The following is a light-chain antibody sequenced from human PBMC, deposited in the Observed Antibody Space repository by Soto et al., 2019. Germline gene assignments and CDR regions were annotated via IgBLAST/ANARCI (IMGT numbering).Light chain of an antibody. Sequence: QSALTQPRSVSGSPGQSVTISCTGTSSDVGGYDYVSWYQQHPGKAPKPMIYDVIERPSGVPDRFSGSKSGKTAALTISGLQAEDEADYYCCSYAGSFVVFGGGPKLTVL. J-gene: IGLJ2*01. V-gene: IGLV2-11*01. CDR1: SSDVGGYDY. CDR3: CSYAGSFVV. CDR2: DVI.